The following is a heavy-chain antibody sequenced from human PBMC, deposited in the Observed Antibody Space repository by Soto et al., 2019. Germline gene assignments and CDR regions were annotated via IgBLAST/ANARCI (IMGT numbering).Heavy chain of an antibody. V-gene: IGHV4-4*02. CDR3: EKAGGGSSEMDY. CDR1: GGSISSSNW. J-gene: IGHJ4*02. CDR2: IYHSGST. D-gene: IGHD6-19*01. Sequence: QVQLQESGPGLVKPSGTLSLTCAVSGGSISSSNWWSWVRQPPGKGLEWIGEIYHSGSTNYNPSLKSRVTESVDKSQNQFSLKLSSVAAADTAGYYCEKAGGGSSEMDYWGQGTLVTVSS.